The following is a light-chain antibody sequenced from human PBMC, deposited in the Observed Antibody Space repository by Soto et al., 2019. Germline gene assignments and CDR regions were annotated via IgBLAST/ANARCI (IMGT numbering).Light chain of an antibody. V-gene: IGLV1-44*01. CDR2: SNN. Sequence: QSVLTQPPSASGTPGQRVTTSCSGSSSNIGSNTVNWYQQVPGTAPKLLLYSNNQRPSGVPDRFSGSKSGTSASLAISGLQSEDEADYYCAAWDDSLNGGVFGGGTQLTVL. CDR3: AAWDDSLNGGV. J-gene: IGLJ3*02. CDR1: SSNIGSNT.